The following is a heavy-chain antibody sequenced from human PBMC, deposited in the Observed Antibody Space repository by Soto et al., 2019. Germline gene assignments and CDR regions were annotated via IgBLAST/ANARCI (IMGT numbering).Heavy chain of an antibody. CDR1: GDSISRGGNY. V-gene: IGHV4-31*03. CDR2: IYHSGDT. CDR3: ARARIIQQPSPTPTPLQFVS. Sequence: QVQLQESGPGQVKPSQTLSLTCIVSGDSISRGGNYWSWIRQLPGKGLEWIGYIYHSGDTYYNPSLKSRLTISLARSQNHFSLKLTSVTAADTALYYCARARIIQQPSPTPTPLQFVSWGQGTLVTVSS. D-gene: IGHD3-3*01. J-gene: IGHJ4*02.